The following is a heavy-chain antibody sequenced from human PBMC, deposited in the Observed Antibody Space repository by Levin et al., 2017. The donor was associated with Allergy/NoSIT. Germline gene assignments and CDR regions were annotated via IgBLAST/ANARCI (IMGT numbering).Heavy chain of an antibody. CDR2: INSDGDST. CDR3: ARGWVGREDRIY. Sequence: RSGGSLRLSCGASGFTFSDYWMHWVRQAPGKGPEWVSRINSDGDSTNYADSVKGRFTISRDNAKKMLYLQMNSLRADDTAVYYCARGWVGREDRIYWGQGTLVTVSS. D-gene: IGHD1-26*01. CDR1: GFTFSDYW. V-gene: IGHV3-74*01. J-gene: IGHJ1*01.